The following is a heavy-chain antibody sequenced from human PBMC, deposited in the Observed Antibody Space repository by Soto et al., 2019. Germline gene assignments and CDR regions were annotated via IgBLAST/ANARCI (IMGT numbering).Heavy chain of an antibody. V-gene: IGHV1-69*13. Sequence: ASVKVSCKASGGTFSSYAISWVRQAPGQGLEWMGGIIPIFGTANYALKFQGRVTITADESTSTAYMELSSLRSEDTAVYYCARGHCSGGSCYSYYYYGMDVWGQGTTVTVSS. CDR3: ARGHCSGGSCYSYYYYGMDV. D-gene: IGHD2-15*01. CDR1: GGTFSSYA. J-gene: IGHJ6*02. CDR2: IIPIFGTA.